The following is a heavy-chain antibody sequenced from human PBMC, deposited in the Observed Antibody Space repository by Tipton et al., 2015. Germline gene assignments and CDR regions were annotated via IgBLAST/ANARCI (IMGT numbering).Heavy chain of an antibody. CDR3: ARNDYGDYHFDY. CDR1: GDSVSSNTAA. D-gene: IGHD4-17*01. V-gene: IGHV6-1*01. CDR2: TYYRSNWNN. J-gene: IGHJ4*02. Sequence: GLVKPSQTLSLTCAISGDSVSSNTAAWHWIRQSPSRGLEWLGRTYYRSNWNNDYAVSVKSRITITPDTSKNQFTLHLNSVTPDDTAVYYCARNDYGDYHFDYWGQGTLVTVSS.